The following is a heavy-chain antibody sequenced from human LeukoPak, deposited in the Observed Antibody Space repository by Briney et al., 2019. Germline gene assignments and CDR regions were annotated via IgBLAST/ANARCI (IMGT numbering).Heavy chain of an antibody. V-gene: IGHV4-30-4*01. CDR3: ARVLLEWSYFDY. CDR1: GGSISSGDYY. D-gene: IGHD3-3*01. J-gene: IGHJ4*02. Sequence: SETLSLTCTVSGGSISSGDYYWSWIRQPPGKGLEWIGYIYYSGSTYYNPSLKSRVTISVDTSKNQFSLKLSSVTAADTAVYYCARVLLEWSYFDYWGQGTLVTVSS. CDR2: IYYSGST.